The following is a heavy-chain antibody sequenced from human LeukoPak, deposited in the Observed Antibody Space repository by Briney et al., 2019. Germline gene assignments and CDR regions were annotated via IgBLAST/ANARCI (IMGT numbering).Heavy chain of an antibody. V-gene: IGHV4-59*08. CDR2: IYYSGST. Sequence: PSETLSPTCTVSGGSISSYYWSWIRQPPGKGLEWIGYIYYSGSTNYNPSLKSRVTISVDTSKNQFSLKLSSVTAADTAVYYCARQGGYYDSSGYYTVIDIWGQGTMVTVSS. CDR3: ARQGGYYDSSGYYTVIDI. CDR1: GGSISSYY. J-gene: IGHJ3*02. D-gene: IGHD3-22*01.